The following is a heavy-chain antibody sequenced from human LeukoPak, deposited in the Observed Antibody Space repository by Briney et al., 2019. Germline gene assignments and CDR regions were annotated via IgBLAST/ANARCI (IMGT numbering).Heavy chain of an antibody. Sequence: ASVKVSCKASGYIFTSYYMHWVRHAPGQGLEWMGIINPSGGSTSYAQKFQGRVTMTRDTSTSTVYMELSSLRSEDTAVYYCAANPAAAGNFDYWGQGTLVTVSS. CDR2: INPSGGST. CDR1: GYIFTSYY. J-gene: IGHJ4*02. D-gene: IGHD6-13*01. V-gene: IGHV1-46*01. CDR3: AANPAAAGNFDY.